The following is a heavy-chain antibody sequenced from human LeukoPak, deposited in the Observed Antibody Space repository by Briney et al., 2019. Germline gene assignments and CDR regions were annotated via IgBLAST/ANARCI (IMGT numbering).Heavy chain of an antibody. Sequence: GESLKISCKGSGYIFTNYWIGWVRQMPGKGLEWMGIIYPTDSDTRYSPSFQGQVTISVDKSISTAYLQWSSLKASDIATYYCATRSNSGYEFFDYWGQGTLVTVSS. V-gene: IGHV5-51*01. CDR2: IYPTDSDT. CDR3: ATRSNSGYEFFDY. J-gene: IGHJ4*02. D-gene: IGHD5-12*01. CDR1: GYIFTNYW.